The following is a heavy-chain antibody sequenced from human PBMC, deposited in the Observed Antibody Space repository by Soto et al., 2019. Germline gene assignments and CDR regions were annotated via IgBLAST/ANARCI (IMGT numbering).Heavy chain of an antibody. J-gene: IGHJ6*02. CDR2: IYSGGST. CDR1: GFTVSSNY. V-gene: IGHV3-53*01. CDR3: ARCPPDYYYYYGMDV. Sequence: GGSLRLSCAASGFTVSSNYMSWVRQAPGKGLEWVSVIYSGGSTYYADSVKGRFTISRDNSKNTLYLQMNSLRAEDTAVYYCARCPPDYYYYYGMDVWGQGTXVTVSS.